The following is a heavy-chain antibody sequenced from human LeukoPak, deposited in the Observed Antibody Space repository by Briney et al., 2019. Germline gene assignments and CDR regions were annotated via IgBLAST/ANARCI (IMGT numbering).Heavy chain of an antibody. V-gene: IGHV4-59*01. D-gene: IGHD6-19*01. CDR3: ARASNKPGYTSGWLDH. CDR1: GGSIRGYY. CDR2: IFYSGST. J-gene: IGHJ5*02. Sequence: SETLSFTCTVSGGSIRGYYWSWIRQPPGRALEWVGYIFYSGSTNYNPSLKSRVTILVDTSKNQFSLSLSSVTAADTAVYYCARASNKPGYTSGWLDHWGQGTLITVSS.